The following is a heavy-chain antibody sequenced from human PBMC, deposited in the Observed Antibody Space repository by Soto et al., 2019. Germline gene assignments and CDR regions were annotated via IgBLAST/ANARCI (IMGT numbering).Heavy chain of an antibody. J-gene: IGHJ4*02. D-gene: IGHD3-10*01. CDR3: ARDLSSDSTGFRGYDL. Sequence: SVKVSCKASGGTVSSYAITWVRQAPGKGLEWMGVFIPIFVSAHYAQKFQGRVTITADESTSTAYMELSGLRSEDTAIYYCARDLSSDSTGFRGYDLWGQGTLVTVSS. V-gene: IGHV1-69*13. CDR1: GGTVSSYA. CDR2: FIPIFVSA.